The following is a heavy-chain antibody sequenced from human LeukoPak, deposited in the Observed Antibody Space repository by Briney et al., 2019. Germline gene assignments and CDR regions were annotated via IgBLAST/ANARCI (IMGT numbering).Heavy chain of an antibody. Sequence: GGSLRLSCAASGFTFSSYAMSWVRQAPGEGLEWVSGISGSGGSTYYADSVKGRFTISRDNSKNTLYLQMNSLRAEDTAVYYCAKIVVVPAAPTDAFDIWGQGTMVTVSS. CDR2: ISGSGGST. V-gene: IGHV3-23*01. CDR3: AKIVVVPAAPTDAFDI. D-gene: IGHD2-2*01. J-gene: IGHJ3*02. CDR1: GFTFSSYA.